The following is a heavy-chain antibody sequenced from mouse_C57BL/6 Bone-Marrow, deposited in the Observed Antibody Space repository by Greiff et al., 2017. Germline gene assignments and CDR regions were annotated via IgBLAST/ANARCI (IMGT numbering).Heavy chain of an antibody. V-gene: IGHV2-2*01. J-gene: IGHJ1*03. D-gene: IGHD1-1*01. CDR1: GFSLTSYG. CDR2: IWSGGST. CDR3: ARKGITTDWYFDV. Sequence: VQLVESGPGLVQPSQSLSITCTVSGFSLTSYGVHWVRQSPGKGLEWLGVIWSGGSTDYNAAFISRLSISKDNSKSQVFFKMNSLQADDTAIYYCARKGITTDWYFDVWGTGTTVTVSS.